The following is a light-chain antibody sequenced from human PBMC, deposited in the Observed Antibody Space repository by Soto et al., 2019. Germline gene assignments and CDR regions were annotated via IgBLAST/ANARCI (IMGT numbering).Light chain of an antibody. CDR2: GAS. J-gene: IGKJ1*01. V-gene: IGKV1-27*01. Sequence: DIQMTHSPSSLSASVLYIVTITFRASQGINNYLAWYQQKPGRVPQLLIYGASTFHSGVPSRFSGSGSGTDFTLAISSLQSEDFAVYFCQKYAYWPEKFGQGTKVDIK. CDR3: QKYAYWPEK. CDR1: QGINNY.